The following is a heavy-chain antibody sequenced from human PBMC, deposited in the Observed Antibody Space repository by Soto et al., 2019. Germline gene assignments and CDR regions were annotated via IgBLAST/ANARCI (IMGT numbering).Heavy chain of an antibody. D-gene: IGHD3-10*01. CDR3: ATAYGPGSY. CDR2: VRGSGIDT. Sequence: PGGSLRLSCSASGFTFTTYAMSWIRQAPGRGLEWLSTVRGSGIDTYYADSVEGRFTISRDNSKNTLYLQMNSLRAEDTAVYYCATAYGPGSYWGQGTLVTVSS. V-gene: IGHV3-23*01. J-gene: IGHJ4*02. CDR1: GFTFTTYA.